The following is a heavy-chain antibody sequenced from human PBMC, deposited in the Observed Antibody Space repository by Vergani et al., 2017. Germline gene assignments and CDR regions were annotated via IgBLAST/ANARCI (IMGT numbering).Heavy chain of an antibody. CDR2: IKTKTDAETT. CDR1: GFTFKNTW. J-gene: IGHJ4*02. V-gene: IGHV3-15*01. D-gene: IGHD3-10*01. Sequence: EVQLVESGGGLVKPGGSLRLSCAGSGFTFKNTWMNWVRQAPGEGLEWIVRIKTKTDAETTDYAAPVKSRFTISRDDSKNMVYLQMKSLKTEDTAVYYCTTDPALIWFGDLTFNLWGQGTQVTVSS. CDR3: TTDPALIWFGDLTFNL.